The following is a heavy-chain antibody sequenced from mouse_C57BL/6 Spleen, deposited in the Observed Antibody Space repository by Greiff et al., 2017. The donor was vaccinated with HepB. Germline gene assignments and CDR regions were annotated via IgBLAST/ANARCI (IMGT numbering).Heavy chain of an antibody. V-gene: IGHV1-15*01. CDR3: TRHSLTTVVAHWYFDV. J-gene: IGHJ1*03. CDR2: IDPETGGT. Sequence: QVQLQQSGAELVRPGASVTLSCKASGYTFTDYEMHWVKQTPVHGLEWIGAIDPETGGTAYNQKFKGKAILTADKSSSTAYMELRSLTSEDSAVYYCTRHSLTTVVAHWYFDVWGTGTTVTVSS. D-gene: IGHD1-1*01. CDR1: GYTFTDYE.